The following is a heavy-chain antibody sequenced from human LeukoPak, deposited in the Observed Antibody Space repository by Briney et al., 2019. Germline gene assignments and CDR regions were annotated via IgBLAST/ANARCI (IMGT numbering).Heavy chain of an antibody. J-gene: IGHJ4*02. D-gene: IGHD6-6*01. Sequence: GGSLRLSCAASGFTFSASAVHWVRQASGKGLEWIGRIRSKANNYATAYAGSLKGRFTVSRDDSKNTAYLQMNSLKTEDSAVYFCARDSSSEGPLDYWGQGTLVAVSS. CDR3: ARDSSSEGPLDY. CDR1: GFTFSASA. CDR2: IRSKANNYAT. V-gene: IGHV3-73*01.